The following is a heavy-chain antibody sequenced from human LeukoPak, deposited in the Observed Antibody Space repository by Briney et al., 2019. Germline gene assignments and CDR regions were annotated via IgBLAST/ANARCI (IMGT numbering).Heavy chain of an antibody. CDR1: GGSISSSSYY. Sequence: PSETLSLTCTVSGGSISSSSYYWGWIRQPPGKGLEWIGSIYYSGSTYYNPSLKSRVTISVDTSKNQFSLKLSSVTAADTAVYYCARHVRTESSSWPVEDYWGQGTLVTVSS. J-gene: IGHJ4*02. CDR2: IYYSGST. D-gene: IGHD6-13*01. CDR3: ARHVRTESSSWPVEDY. V-gene: IGHV4-39*01.